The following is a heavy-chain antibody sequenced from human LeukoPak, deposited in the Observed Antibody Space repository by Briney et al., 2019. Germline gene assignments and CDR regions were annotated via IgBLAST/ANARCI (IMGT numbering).Heavy chain of an antibody. V-gene: IGHV1-69*13. CDR1: GGTFSSYA. CDR3: ARAVAVPASPENWFDP. D-gene: IGHD2-2*01. Sequence: ASVKVSCKASGGTFSSYAISWVRQAPGQGLEWMGGIIPIFGTANYAQKFQGRVTITADESTSTAYMELSSLRSEDTAVYYCARAVAVPASPENWFDPWGQGTLVTVSS. CDR2: IIPIFGTA. J-gene: IGHJ5*02.